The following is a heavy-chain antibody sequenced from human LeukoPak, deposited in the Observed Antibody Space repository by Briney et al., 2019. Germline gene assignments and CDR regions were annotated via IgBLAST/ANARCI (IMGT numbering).Heavy chain of an antibody. CDR1: GFTFSNYG. CDR2: IWYDGSNK. V-gene: IGHV3-30*02. J-gene: IGHJ4*02. Sequence: PGGSLRLSCAASGFTFSNYGMHWVRQAPGKGLQWVAFIWYDGSNKYYAYSVKGRFTISRDNSKNTVYLQMNSLRAEHTAVYYCAKVLAVTSYGAKSVFDHWGQGTLVTVSS. D-gene: IGHD4-23*01. CDR3: AKVLAVTSYGAKSVFDH.